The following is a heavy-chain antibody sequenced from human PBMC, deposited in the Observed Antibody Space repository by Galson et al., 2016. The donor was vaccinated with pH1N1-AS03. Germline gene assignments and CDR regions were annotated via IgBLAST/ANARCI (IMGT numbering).Heavy chain of an antibody. CDR3: ARGVDSGGRQVLSDP. CDR1: GFTFSSHS. J-gene: IGHJ5*02. CDR2: ISGNSGFI. D-gene: IGHD3-22*01. Sequence: SLRLSCAGSGFTFSSHSMNWVRQAPGKGLEWVSSISGNSGFINYADSVRGRFTISRDNAKNSLYLQVSSLRAEDTAVYFCARGVDSGGRQVLSDPWGQGTLVTVSS. V-gene: IGHV3-21*01.